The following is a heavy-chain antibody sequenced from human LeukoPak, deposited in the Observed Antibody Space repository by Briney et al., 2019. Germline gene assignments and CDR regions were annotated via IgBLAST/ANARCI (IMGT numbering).Heavy chain of an antibody. CDR2: IYESGST. Sequence: SETLSLTYTVSGYSISSGYYWGWIRQPPGKGLEWIGSIYESGSTYYNPSLKSRVTISVDTSKNQFSLKLSSVTAADTAVYYCARHKRTAAGTSNYMDVWGKGTTVTISS. V-gene: IGHV4-38-2*02. CDR3: ARHKRTAAGTSNYMDV. D-gene: IGHD6-13*01. J-gene: IGHJ6*03. CDR1: GYSISSGYY.